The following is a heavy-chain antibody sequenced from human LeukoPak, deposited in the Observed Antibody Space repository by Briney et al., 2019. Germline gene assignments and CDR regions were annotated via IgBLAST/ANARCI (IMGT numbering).Heavy chain of an antibody. CDR1: GFTVSIKY. D-gene: IGHD6-19*01. CDR3: AKVVAMAGTALDY. Sequence: GGSLRLSCAASGFTVSIKYMSWVRQAPGQGLKAVSVIQSGGSTYYADSVKGRFTISRDSSKNTLYLQMSSLSAEATAVYYCAKVVAMAGTALDYWGQGTLVTVSS. V-gene: IGHV3-66*01. J-gene: IGHJ4*02. CDR2: IQSGGST.